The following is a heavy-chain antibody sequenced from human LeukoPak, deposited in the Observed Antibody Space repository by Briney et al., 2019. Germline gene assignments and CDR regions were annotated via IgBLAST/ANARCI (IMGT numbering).Heavy chain of an antibody. CDR1: GGSISSYY. CDR2: IYYSGST. D-gene: IGHD3/OR15-3a*01. Sequence: SETLSLTCTVPGGSISSYYWSWIRQPPGKGLEWIGYIYYSGSTNYNPSLKSRVTISVDTSKNQFSLKLSSVTAADTAVYYCARDPPVGPGAFDIWGQGTMVTVSS. J-gene: IGHJ3*02. V-gene: IGHV4-59*12. CDR3: ARDPPVGPGAFDI.